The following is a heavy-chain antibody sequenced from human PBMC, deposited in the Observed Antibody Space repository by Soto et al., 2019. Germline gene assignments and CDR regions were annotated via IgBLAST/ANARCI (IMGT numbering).Heavy chain of an antibody. V-gene: IGHV1-46*01. CDR1: GYTFTRHY. J-gene: IGHJ3*02. CDR2: INPSGGST. Sequence: GSVKGSRQASGYTFTRHYMHPGGQAPGQGLEWMGIINPSGGSTSYAQKFQGRVTMTRDTSTSTVYMELSSLRSEDTAVYYCARETLRSRDAFDIWGQGTMVT. CDR3: ARETLRSRDAFDI.